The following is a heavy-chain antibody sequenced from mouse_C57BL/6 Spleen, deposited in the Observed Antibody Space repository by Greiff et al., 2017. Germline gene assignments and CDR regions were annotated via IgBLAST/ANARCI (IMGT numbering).Heavy chain of an antibody. V-gene: IGHV1-85*01. Sequence: QVQLPQSGPELVKPGASVKLSCKASGYTFTSYDINWVKQRPGQGLEWIGWIYPRDGSTKYNEKFSGKATLTVDTSSSTAYMELHSLTSEDSAVYFCARGDYYGSRGPDYWGQGTTLTVSS. D-gene: IGHD1-1*01. J-gene: IGHJ2*01. CDR3: ARGDYYGSRGPDY. CDR1: GYTFTSYD. CDR2: IYPRDGST.